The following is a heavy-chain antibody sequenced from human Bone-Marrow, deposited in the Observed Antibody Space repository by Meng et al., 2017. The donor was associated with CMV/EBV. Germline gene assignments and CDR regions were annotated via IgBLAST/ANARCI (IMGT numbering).Heavy chain of an antibody. CDR3: SRMYRFGRLILLKNEAFDV. V-gene: IGHV4-34*01. CDR1: GGPFGNYY. J-gene: IGHJ3*01. D-gene: IGHD2-8*02. CDR2: IHHSGNT. Sequence: SETLSLTCAVYGGPFGNYYWTWIRQPPGKGLEWIGEIHHSGNTKYNPSLNSRVTISLDTSKNQFSLRLTSVIAADTAVYYCSRMYRFGRLILLKNEAFDVWGQGTRVTVSS.